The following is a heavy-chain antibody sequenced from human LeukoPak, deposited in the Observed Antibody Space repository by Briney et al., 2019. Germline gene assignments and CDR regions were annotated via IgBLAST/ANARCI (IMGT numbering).Heavy chain of an antibody. V-gene: IGHV4-34*01. D-gene: IGHD5-18*01. CDR3: ARDSYGYGTDY. CDR1: GGSFSGYY. CDR2: INHSGST. Sequence: PSGTLSLTCAVYGGSFSGYYWSWIRQPPGKGLEWIGEINHSGSTNYNPSLKSRVTISVDTSKNQFSLKLSSVTAADTAVYYCARDSYGYGTDYWGQGTLVTVSS. J-gene: IGHJ4*02.